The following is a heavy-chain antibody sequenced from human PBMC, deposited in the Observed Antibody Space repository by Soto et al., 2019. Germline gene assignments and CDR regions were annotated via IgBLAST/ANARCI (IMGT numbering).Heavy chain of an antibody. J-gene: IGHJ4*02. V-gene: IGHV1-18*01. CDR2: ISAYNGNT. Sequence: ASVKVSCKASGYTFTSYGISWVRQAPGQGLEWMGWISAYNGNTNYAQKLQGRVTMTTDTSTSTAYMELRSLRSDDTAVYYCARDRAQITMIVVAPPAYWGQGTLVTVSS. CDR1: GYTFTSYG. CDR3: ARDRAQITMIVVAPPAY. D-gene: IGHD3-22*01.